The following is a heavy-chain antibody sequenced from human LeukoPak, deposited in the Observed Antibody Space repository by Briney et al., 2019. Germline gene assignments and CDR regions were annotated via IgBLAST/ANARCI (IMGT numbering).Heavy chain of an antibody. V-gene: IGHV1-2*02. CDR2: VNPNSGGT. CDR1: GLTFTGYY. Sequence: RASVKVSCKASGLTFTGYYIHWVRQAPGQGLEWMGWVNPNSGGTNYAQMFQGRVTMTRDTSINTAYMELSGLRSDDTAVYYCARDSYGGNWSLGYWGQGTLVTVSS. J-gene: IGHJ4*02. D-gene: IGHD4-23*01. CDR3: ARDSYGGNWSLGY.